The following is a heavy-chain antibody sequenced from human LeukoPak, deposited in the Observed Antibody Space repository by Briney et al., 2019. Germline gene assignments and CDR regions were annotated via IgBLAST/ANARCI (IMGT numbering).Heavy chain of an antibody. D-gene: IGHD3-3*02. Sequence: SQTLSLTCTVSGGSISSGDYYWSWIRQPPGKSLEWIGYIYYSGSTYYNPSLKSRVTISVDTSKNQFSLKLSSVTAADTAVYYCARDPLTIRGSYFDLWGRGTLVTVSS. CDR3: ARDPLTIRGSYFDL. CDR2: IYYSGST. J-gene: IGHJ2*01. CDR1: GGSISSGDYY. V-gene: IGHV4-30-4*08.